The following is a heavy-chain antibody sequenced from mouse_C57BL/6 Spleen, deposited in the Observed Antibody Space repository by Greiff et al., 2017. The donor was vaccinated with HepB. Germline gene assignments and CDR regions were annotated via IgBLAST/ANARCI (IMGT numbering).Heavy chain of an antibody. Sequence: EVKLMESEGGLVQPGSSMKLSCTASGFTFSDYYMAWVRQVPEKGLEWVANINYDGSSTYYLDSLKSRFIISRDNAKNILYLQMSSLKSEDTATYYCARGENDAWFAYWGQGTLVTVSA. J-gene: IGHJ3*01. V-gene: IGHV5-16*01. D-gene: IGHD2-12*01. CDR2: INYDGSST. CDR3: ARGENDAWFAY. CDR1: GFTFSDYY.